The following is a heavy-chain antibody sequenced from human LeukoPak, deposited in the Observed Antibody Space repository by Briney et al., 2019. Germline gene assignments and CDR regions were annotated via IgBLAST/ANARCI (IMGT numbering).Heavy chain of an antibody. Sequence: SETLSLTCTVSGDSIRSSYWSWIRQPPGETLEWVGYIYYSGSANYNPSLKDRVSTSVDTSKNQLSLRLSSVTAADTAVYYCARERRGQRSGQFDQWGQGILVTVSS. CDR3: ARERRGQRSGQFDQ. J-gene: IGHJ4*02. CDR2: IYYSGSA. V-gene: IGHV4-59*01. CDR1: GDSIRSSY. D-gene: IGHD2-15*01.